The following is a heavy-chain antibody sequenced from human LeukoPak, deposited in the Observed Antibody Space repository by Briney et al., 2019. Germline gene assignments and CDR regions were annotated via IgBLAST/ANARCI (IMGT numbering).Heavy chain of an antibody. V-gene: IGHV3-73*01. Sequence: GGSLRLSCAASGFTFSGSALHWVRQASGKGLEWVGRIRSTANGYATAYAASVKGRFTISRDDSKNTAYLQMDSLKTEDTAVYYCAREIDAFDIWGQGTMVTVSS. CDR2: IRSTANGYAT. CDR3: AREIDAFDI. J-gene: IGHJ3*02. CDR1: GFTFSGSA. D-gene: IGHD5-24*01.